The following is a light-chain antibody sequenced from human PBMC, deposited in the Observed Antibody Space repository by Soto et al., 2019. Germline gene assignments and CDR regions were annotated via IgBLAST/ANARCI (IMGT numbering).Light chain of an antibody. CDR2: GAS. Sequence: EIVLTQSPATLSLSPGERATLSCRASQSVSSYLAWYRQKPGQAPRLLIYGASNRATGIPARFSGSGSGTDFTLTISSLEPEDFAVYYCQQRSNWPPMYSFGQGTKLEIK. V-gene: IGKV3-11*01. CDR1: QSVSSY. CDR3: QQRSNWPPMYS. J-gene: IGKJ2*01.